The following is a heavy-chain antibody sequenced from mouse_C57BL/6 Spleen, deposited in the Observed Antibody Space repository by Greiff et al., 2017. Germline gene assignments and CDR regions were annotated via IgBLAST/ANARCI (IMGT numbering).Heavy chain of an antibody. Sequence: EVKLMESGGGLVKPGGSLKLSCAASGFTFSSYAMSWVRQTPEKRLEWVATISDGGSYTYYPDNVKGRFTISRDNAKNNLYLQMSHLKSEDTAMYYCARKDDYGFDYWGQGTTLTVSS. D-gene: IGHD2-4*01. CDR3: ARKDDYGFDY. CDR2: ISDGGSYT. V-gene: IGHV5-4*03. J-gene: IGHJ2*01. CDR1: GFTFSSYA.